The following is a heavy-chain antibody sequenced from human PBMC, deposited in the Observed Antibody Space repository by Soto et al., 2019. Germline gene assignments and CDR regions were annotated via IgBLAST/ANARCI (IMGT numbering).Heavy chain of an antibody. D-gene: IGHD5-12*01. CDR2: ISGSGGST. CDR3: AKDARYSGYDFNWFDP. J-gene: IGHJ5*02. Sequence: EVQLLESGGGLVQPGGSLRLSCAASGFTFSSYAMSWVRQAPGKGLECVSSISGSGGSTYYADSVKGRFTISRDNSKNTLYLQMNSLRAEDTAVYYCAKDARYSGYDFNWFDPWGQGTLVTVSS. CDR1: GFTFSSYA. V-gene: IGHV3-23*01.